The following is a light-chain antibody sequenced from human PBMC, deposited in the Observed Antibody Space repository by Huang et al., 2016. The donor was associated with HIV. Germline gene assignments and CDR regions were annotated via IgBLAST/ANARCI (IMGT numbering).Light chain of an antibody. Sequence: DIQMTQSPSSLSASVGDRVTITCRASQSISSYLNWYQQKPGKAPKLLIYAASSFQSGVPSRFSGSGSGTDFTLTISSLQREDFATYYCQQSYSTPHTFGQGTKLEIK. CDR3: QQSYSTPHT. CDR2: AAS. V-gene: IGKV1-39*01. J-gene: IGKJ2*01. CDR1: QSISSY.